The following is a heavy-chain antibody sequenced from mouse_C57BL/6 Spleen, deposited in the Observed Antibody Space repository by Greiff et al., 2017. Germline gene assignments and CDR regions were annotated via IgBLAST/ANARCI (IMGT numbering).Heavy chain of an antibody. CDR1: GYTFTDYN. D-gene: IGHD3-2*02. CDR2: INPNNGGT. V-gene: IGHV1-18*01. CDR3: ARRRSRGQLRLDY. Sequence: EVKLQESGPELVKPGASVKIPCKASGYTFTDYNMDWVKQSHGKSLEWIGDINPNNGGTIYNQKFKGKATLTVDKSSSTAYMELRSLTSEDTAVYYCARRRSRGQLRLDYWGQGTTLTVSS. J-gene: IGHJ2*01.